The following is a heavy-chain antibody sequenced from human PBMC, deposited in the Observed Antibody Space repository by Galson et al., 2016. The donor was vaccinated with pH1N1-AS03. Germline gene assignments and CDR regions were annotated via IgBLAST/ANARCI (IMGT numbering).Heavy chain of an antibody. Sequence: SLRLSCAASGFTFGDYPLTWFRQAPGKGLEWVAFIRYDGINKYYADSVKGRFTISRDNSKNTLYLQMNSLRAEDTAVYYCAKWASGYSSGWYYFDYWGQGTLVTVSS. D-gene: IGHD6-19*01. V-gene: IGHV3-30*02. CDR1: GFTFGDYP. J-gene: IGHJ4*02. CDR3: AKWASGYSSGWYYFDY. CDR2: IRYDGINK.